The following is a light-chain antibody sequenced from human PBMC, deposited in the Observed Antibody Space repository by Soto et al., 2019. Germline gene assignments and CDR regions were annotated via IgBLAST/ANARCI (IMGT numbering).Light chain of an antibody. CDR2: WAS. CDR3: QQYYSTTVT. Sequence: DIVMTQSPDSLAVSLGERATINCKSSQSVLYSSNNKNYLAWYQKKPGQPPKLLIYWASTRESGVPDRFSGSGSGTDFTLTISSLQAEYVAVYYCQQYYSTTVTFGGGTEVEI. CDR1: QSVLYSSNNKNY. V-gene: IGKV4-1*01. J-gene: IGKJ4*01.